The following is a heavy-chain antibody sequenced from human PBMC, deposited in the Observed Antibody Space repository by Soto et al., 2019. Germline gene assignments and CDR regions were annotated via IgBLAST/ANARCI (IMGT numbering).Heavy chain of an antibody. J-gene: IGHJ4*02. Sequence: PSETLSLTCTVSGGSISSSSYYWGWIRQPPGKGLEWIGSIYYSGSTYYNPSLKSRVTISVDTSKNQLSLKLCSVTAADTAVYYCARESEDLTSNFDYWGQGTLVTVSS. CDR1: GGSISSSSYY. CDR3: ARESEDLTSNFDY. CDR2: IYYSGST. V-gene: IGHV4-39*02.